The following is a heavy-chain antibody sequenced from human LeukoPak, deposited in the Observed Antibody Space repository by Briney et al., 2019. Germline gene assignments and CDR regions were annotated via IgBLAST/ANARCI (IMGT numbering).Heavy chain of an antibody. CDR2: IYYSGST. V-gene: IGHV4-59*01. CDR1: GGSISSYY. J-gene: IGHJ6*02. CDR3: AGDSPPPPWGAMASGYYYGMDV. Sequence: PSETLSLTCTVSGGSISSYYWSWIRQPPGKGLEWIGYIYYSGSTNYNPSLKSRVTISVDTSKNQFSLKLSSVTAADTAVYYCAGDSPPPPWGAMASGYYYGMDVWGQGTTVTVSS. D-gene: IGHD3-16*01.